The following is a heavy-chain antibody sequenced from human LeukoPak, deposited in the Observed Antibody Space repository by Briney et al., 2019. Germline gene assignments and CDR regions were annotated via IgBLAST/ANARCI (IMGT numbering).Heavy chain of an antibody. D-gene: IGHD3-22*01. V-gene: IGHV4-4*09. CDR3: ARLQSDRYYYYYMDV. J-gene: IGHJ6*03. CDR1: GGSISGYY. CDR2: IYTSGST. Sequence: SETLSLTCTVSGGSISGYYWSWIRQPPGKGLEWIGYIYTSGSTNYNPSLKSRVTISVDTSKNQFSLKLSSVTAADTAVYYCARLQSDRYYYYYMDVWGKGTTVTVSS.